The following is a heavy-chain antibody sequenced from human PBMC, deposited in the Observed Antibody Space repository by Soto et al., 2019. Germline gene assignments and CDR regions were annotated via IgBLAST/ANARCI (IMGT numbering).Heavy chain of an antibody. J-gene: IGHJ3*02. Sequence: GGSLRLSCAASGFTFSSYAMSWVRQAPGKGLEWVSAISGSGGSTYYADSVKGRFTISRDNSKNTLYLQMNSLRAEDTAVYYCAKEGYDILTGYYKPGLGTDAFDIWGQGTMVTVSS. D-gene: IGHD3-9*01. V-gene: IGHV3-23*01. CDR2: ISGSGGST. CDR1: GFTFSSYA. CDR3: AKEGYDILTGYYKPGLGTDAFDI.